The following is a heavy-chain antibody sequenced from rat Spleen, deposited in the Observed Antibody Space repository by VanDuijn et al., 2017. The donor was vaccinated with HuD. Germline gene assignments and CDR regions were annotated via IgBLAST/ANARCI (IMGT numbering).Heavy chain of an antibody. J-gene: IGHJ2*01. V-gene: IGHV5-7*01. CDR3: ARQGHYSGPGDY. Sequence: EVQLVESGGGLVQPGRSLKLSCAASGFTFSDYYMAWVRQAPTKGLEWVATISYDGSSTYYRDSVKGRFTISRDNAKSTLYLQMDSLRSEDTATYYCARQGHYSGPGDYWGQGVMVTVSS. CDR1: GFTFSDYY. CDR2: ISYDGSST. D-gene: IGHD1-1*01.